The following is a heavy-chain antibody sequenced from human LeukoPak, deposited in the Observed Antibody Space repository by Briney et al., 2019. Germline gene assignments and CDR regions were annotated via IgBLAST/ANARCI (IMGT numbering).Heavy chain of an antibody. Sequence: PSETLSLTCAVSGGSISSSSYYWGWIRQPPGKGLEWIGSIYYSGSTYYNPSLKSRVTISVDTSKNQFSLKLSSVTAADTAVYYCARASDYSNDYWGQGTLVTVSS. CDR2: IYYSGST. D-gene: IGHD4-4*01. CDR3: ARASDYSNDY. CDR1: GGSISSSSYY. J-gene: IGHJ4*02. V-gene: IGHV4-39*01.